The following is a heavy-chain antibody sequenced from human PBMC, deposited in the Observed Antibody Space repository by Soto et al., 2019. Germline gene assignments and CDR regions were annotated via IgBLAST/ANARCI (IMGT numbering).Heavy chain of an antibody. D-gene: IGHD3-3*01. CDR3: ARGALTDFWSGYYTYYGMDV. J-gene: IGHJ6*02. CDR2: INHSGST. Sequence: SETLSLTCAVYGGSFSGYYWSWIRQPPGKGLEWIGEINHSGSTNYNPSLKSRVTISVDTSKNQFSLKLSSVTAADTAVYYCARGALTDFWSGYYTYYGMDVWGQGITVTVSS. V-gene: IGHV4-34*01. CDR1: GGSFSGYY.